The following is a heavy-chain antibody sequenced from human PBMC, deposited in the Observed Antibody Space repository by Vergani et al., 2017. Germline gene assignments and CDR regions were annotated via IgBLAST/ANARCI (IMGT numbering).Heavy chain of an antibody. D-gene: IGHD3-9*01. V-gene: IGHV4-39*01. Sequence: QLHLQESGPGLVKPSETLSLTCTVSGGSITSSSYYWGWIRQPPGKGLEWIGNIYHSGGAYYNPSLKGRVTISVDMSKNQFSLEVTSVTAADTAIYFCARTESFILRYFHWALWGQGTLVTVSS. CDR2: IYHSGGA. CDR1: GGSITSSSYY. J-gene: IGHJ4*02. CDR3: ARTESFILRYFHWAL.